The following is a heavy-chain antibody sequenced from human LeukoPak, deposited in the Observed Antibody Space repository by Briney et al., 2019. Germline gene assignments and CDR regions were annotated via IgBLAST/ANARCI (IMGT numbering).Heavy chain of an antibody. J-gene: IGHJ4*02. CDR2: IKQDGSEK. CDR3: ARERPKPRDTYYYDSSGFDY. D-gene: IGHD3-22*01. CDR1: GFTFSSYW. V-gene: IGHV3-7*01. Sequence: PGGSLRLSCAASGFTFSSYWMSWVRQAPGKGLEWVANIKQDGSEKYYVDSVKGRFTISRDNAKNSLYLQMNSLRAEDTAVYYCARERPKPRDTYYYDSSGFDYWGQGTLVTVSS.